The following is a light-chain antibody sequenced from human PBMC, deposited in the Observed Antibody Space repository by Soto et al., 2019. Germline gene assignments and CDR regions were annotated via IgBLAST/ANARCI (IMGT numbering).Light chain of an antibody. CDR2: DAS. CDR3: KYYGSSRNT. CDR1: ESVTSSH. V-gene: IGKV3-20*01. Sequence: EIVLTQSPDTLSLSPGERATLSCRASESVTSSHLAWYQQKPGQTPRLLIYDASSRATGIPDRFSGSGSGTDFTLTISRLEPEDFAVYYCKYYGSSRNTFGQGTLLEIK. J-gene: IGKJ5*01.